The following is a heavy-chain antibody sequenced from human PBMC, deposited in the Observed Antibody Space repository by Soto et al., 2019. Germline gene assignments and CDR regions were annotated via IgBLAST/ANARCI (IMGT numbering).Heavy chain of an antibody. V-gene: IGHV1-3*01. CDR3: AREQQWLVLSPNWFDP. CDR2: INAGNGNT. CDR1: GYTFTSYA. J-gene: IGHJ5*02. D-gene: IGHD6-19*01. Sequence: GASVKVSCKASGYTFTSYAMHWVRQAPGQRLEWMGWINAGNGNTKYSQKFQGRVTITRDTSASTAYMELSSLRSEDTAVYYCAREQQWLVLSPNWFDPWGQGTLVTVSS.